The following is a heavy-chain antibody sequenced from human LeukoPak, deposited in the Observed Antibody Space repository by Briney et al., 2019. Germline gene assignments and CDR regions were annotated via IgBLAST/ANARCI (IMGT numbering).Heavy chain of an antibody. CDR3: AMTSWFGELPPRPYYYGMDV. V-gene: IGHV4-34*01. Sequence: PSETLSLTCAVYGGSFSGYYWSWIRQPPGKGLEWIGYIYHSGSTYYNPTLKSRVTISVDRSKNQFSLKLSSVTAADTAVYYCAMTSWFGELPPRPYYYGMDVWGQGTTVTVSS. CDR1: GGSFSGYY. D-gene: IGHD3-10*01. CDR2: IYHSGST. J-gene: IGHJ6*02.